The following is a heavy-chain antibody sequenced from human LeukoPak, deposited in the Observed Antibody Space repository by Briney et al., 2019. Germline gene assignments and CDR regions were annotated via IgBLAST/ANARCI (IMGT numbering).Heavy chain of an antibody. CDR3: AKSLASIAWYGDY. CDR1: GFTFSSYG. Sequence: PGGSLRLSSAASGFTFSSYGMHWVRQAPGKGLEWVAVISYDGSNKYYADSVKGRFTISRDNSKNTLYLQMNSLRAEDTAVYYCAKSLASIAWYGDYWGQGTLVTVSS. CDR2: ISYDGSNK. D-gene: IGHD6-13*01. V-gene: IGHV3-30*18. J-gene: IGHJ4*02.